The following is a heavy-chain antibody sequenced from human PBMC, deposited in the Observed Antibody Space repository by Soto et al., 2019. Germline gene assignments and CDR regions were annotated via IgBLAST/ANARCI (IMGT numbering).Heavy chain of an antibody. J-gene: IGHJ3*01. D-gene: IGHD6-19*01. V-gene: IGHV3-23*01. CDR2: ISGRGGSA. CDR1: GFTFSNYA. CDR3: VSEVSGWYFDL. Sequence: EVQLLESGGGLVRPGGFLRLSCAASGFTFSNYAMNWVRQAPGKGLEWVSVISGRGGSAYYADSVQGRFTISRDNSKSTLYLQMNGLRPEDTAIYYCVSEVSGWYFDLWGRGTMVTISS.